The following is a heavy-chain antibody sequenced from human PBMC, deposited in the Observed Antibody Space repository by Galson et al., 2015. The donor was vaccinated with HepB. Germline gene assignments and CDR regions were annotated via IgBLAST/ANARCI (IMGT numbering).Heavy chain of an antibody. J-gene: IGHJ4*02. D-gene: IGHD6-19*01. CDR2: FDPEDGET. Sequence: SVKVSCKVSGYTLTELSMHWVRQAPGKGLEWMGGFDPEDGETIYAQKFQGRVTMTEDTSTDTAYMELSSLRPEDTAVYYCATLGRTPASSGWYDSDYWGQGTLVTVSS. CDR1: GYTLTELS. V-gene: IGHV1-24*01. CDR3: ATLGRTPASSGWYDSDY.